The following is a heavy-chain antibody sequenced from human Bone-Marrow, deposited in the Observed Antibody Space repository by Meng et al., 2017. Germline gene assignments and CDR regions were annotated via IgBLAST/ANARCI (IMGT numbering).Heavy chain of an antibody. CDR1: GVTFSSYA. CDR2: ISSNGDGT. Sequence: GESLKISCVASGVTFSSYAMSWVRQAPGKGLEWVSTISSNGDGTHYADSVKGRFTISRDNSKSTVSLQMNSLRVEDTATYFCANDESSYDSNGPIDYWGQGTLVTGSS. V-gene: IGHV3-23*01. CDR3: ANDESSYDSNGPIDY. J-gene: IGHJ4*02. D-gene: IGHD3-22*01.